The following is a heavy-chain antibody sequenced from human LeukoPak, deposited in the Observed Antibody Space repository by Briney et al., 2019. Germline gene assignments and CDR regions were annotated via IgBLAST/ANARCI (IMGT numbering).Heavy chain of an antibody. J-gene: IGHJ4*02. D-gene: IGHD2-2*01. CDR1: GYTFTSYG. CDR2: ISAYNGNT. V-gene: IGHV1-18*01. CDR3: ARVGKYQLLSCFDY. Sequence: ASVTVSCKASGYTFTSYGISWVRQAPGQGLEWMGWISAYNGNTNYAQKLQGRVTMTTDTSTSTAYMELRSLRSDDTAVYYCARVGKYQLLSCFDYWGQGTLVTVSS.